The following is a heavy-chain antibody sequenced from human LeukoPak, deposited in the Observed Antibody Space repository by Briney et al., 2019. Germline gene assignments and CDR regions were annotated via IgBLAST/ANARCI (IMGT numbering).Heavy chain of an antibody. Sequence: GGSLRLSCAASGFTFGTYAMHWVRQAPGKGLEWVGVISYDGSEKYYADSVRGRFTISRDNSKNTLYLQMSSLRSDDMAVYYCAREYSSGWKNWFAPWGQGTLVTVSS. CDR3: AREYSSGWKNWFAP. CDR1: GFTFGTYA. D-gene: IGHD6-19*01. J-gene: IGHJ5*02. CDR2: ISYDGSEK. V-gene: IGHV3-30*04.